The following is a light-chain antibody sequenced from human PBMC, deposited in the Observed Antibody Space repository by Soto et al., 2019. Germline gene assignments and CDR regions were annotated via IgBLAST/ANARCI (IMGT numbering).Light chain of an antibody. V-gene: IGKV1-5*03. CDR2: KAS. CDR1: QSISVW. J-gene: IGKJ1*01. Sequence: DIQMTQSPSTLSASVGDRVTITCRASQSISVWLAWYQQKAGKAPNLLIYKASRLESGVPSRFSSSGSETEFTLTISGLQPGDSATYYCQQYNSYSPTFGQGTKVEVK. CDR3: QQYNSYSPT.